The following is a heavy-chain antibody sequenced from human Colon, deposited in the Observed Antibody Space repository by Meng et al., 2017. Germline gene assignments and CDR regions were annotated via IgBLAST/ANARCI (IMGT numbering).Heavy chain of an antibody. CDR2: IYPGDSDT. CDR3: AKGVANGKGDWFDP. J-gene: IGHJ5*02. V-gene: IGHV5-51*01. Sequence: KVSCKGSGYSFTSYWIGWVRQMPGKGLEWMGIIYPGDSDTRYSPSFQGQVTISADKSISTAYLQWSSLRAEDTAVYYCAKGVANGKGDWFDPWGQGTQVTVSS. D-gene: IGHD2-8*01. CDR1: GYSFTSYW.